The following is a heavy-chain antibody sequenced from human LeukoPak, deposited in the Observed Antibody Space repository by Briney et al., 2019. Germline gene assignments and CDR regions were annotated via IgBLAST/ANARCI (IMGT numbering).Heavy chain of an antibody. D-gene: IGHD5-12*01. CDR2: IIPILGIA. CDR1: GGTFSSYV. CDR3: ASGVWWLPKILYYYYYMDV. Sequence: SVKVSCKASGGTFSSYVISWVRQAPGQGLEWMGRIIPILGIANYAQKFQGRVTITADKSTSTAYMELSSLRSEDTAVYYCASGVWWLPKILYYYYYMDVWGKGTTVTVSS. V-gene: IGHV1-69*04. J-gene: IGHJ6*03.